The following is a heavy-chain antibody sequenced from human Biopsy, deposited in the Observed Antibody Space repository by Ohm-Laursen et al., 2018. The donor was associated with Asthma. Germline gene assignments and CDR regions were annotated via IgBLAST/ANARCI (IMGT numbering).Heavy chain of an antibody. CDR1: GFTFSNYG. Sequence: SLRLSCTASGFTFSNYGMHWVRQAPGKGLEWVAVISFDGSNKDYADSVKGRFTISRDNSKNMLHLEMNSLRVEDTAVYYCPKDVFPGWELRRGPDYWGQGTLVTVSS. CDR2: ISFDGSNK. J-gene: IGHJ4*02. V-gene: IGHV3-30*18. CDR3: PKDVFPGWELRRGPDY. D-gene: IGHD1-26*01.